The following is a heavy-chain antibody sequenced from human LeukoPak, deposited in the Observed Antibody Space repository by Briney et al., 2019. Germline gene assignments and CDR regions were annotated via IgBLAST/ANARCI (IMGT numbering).Heavy chain of an antibody. D-gene: IGHD6-13*01. CDR3: ARVGRSSWYXGDDY. Sequence: SETLSLTCTVSGGSISSYYWSWIRQPPGKGLEWLGTIYYSGSIHYNPSLKSRVSISVDTSKNQFSLKLTSVTAADTAVYYCARVGRSSWYXGDDYWGQGTLVTVSS. J-gene: IGHJ4*02. V-gene: IGHV4-59*12. CDR1: GGSISSYY. CDR2: IYYSGSI.